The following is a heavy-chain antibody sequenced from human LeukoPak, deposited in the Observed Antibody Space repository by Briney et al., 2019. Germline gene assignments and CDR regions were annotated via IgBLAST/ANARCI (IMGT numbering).Heavy chain of an antibody. V-gene: IGHV1-8*01. CDR3: ARGWVGIVGATADDAFDI. Sequence: ASVRVSCKASGYTFTSYDINWVRQATGQGLEWMGWMNPNSGNTGYAQKFQGRVTMTRNTSISTAYMELSSLRSEDTAVYYCARGWVGIVGATADDAFDIWGQGTMVTVSS. J-gene: IGHJ3*02. CDR1: GYTFTSYD. CDR2: MNPNSGNT. D-gene: IGHD1-26*01.